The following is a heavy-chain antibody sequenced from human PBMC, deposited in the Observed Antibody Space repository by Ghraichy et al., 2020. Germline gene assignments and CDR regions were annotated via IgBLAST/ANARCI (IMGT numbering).Heavy chain of an antibody. CDR2: MNPNSGNT. CDR3: ARVEGYCSGGSCYSASGMDV. V-gene: IGHV1-8*01. Sequence: ASVKVSCKASGYTFTSYDINWVRQATGQGLEWMGWMNPNSGNTGYAQKFQGRVTMTRNTSISTAYMELSSLRSEDTAVYYCARVEGYCSGGSCYSASGMDVWGQGTTVTVSS. D-gene: IGHD2-15*01. CDR1: GYTFTSYD. J-gene: IGHJ6*02.